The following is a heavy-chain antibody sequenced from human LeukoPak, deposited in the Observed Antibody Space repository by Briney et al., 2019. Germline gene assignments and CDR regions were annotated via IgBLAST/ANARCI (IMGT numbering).Heavy chain of an antibody. Sequence: ASVKVSCKASGYTFTSYYMHWERQAPGQGLEWMGIINPSGGSTSYAQKFQGRVTMTRDTSTSTVYMELSSLRSEDTAVYYCARDPRRIAVAGYAFDYWGQGTLVTVSS. V-gene: IGHV1-46*01. D-gene: IGHD6-19*01. J-gene: IGHJ4*02. CDR2: INPSGGST. CDR3: ARDPRRIAVAGYAFDY. CDR1: GYTFTSYY.